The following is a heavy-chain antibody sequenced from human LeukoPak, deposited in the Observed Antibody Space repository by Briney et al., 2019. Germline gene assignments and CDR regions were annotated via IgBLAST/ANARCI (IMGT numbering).Heavy chain of an antibody. Sequence: GASVKVSCKASGYTFTGYYMHWVRQAPGQGLEWMGIINPSGGSTSYAQKFQGRVTMTRDTSTSTVYMELSSLRSEDTAVYYCARDRYYYDSSGFFDYWGQGTLVTVSS. CDR2: INPSGGST. CDR3: ARDRYYYDSSGFFDY. CDR1: GYTFTGYY. D-gene: IGHD3-22*01. J-gene: IGHJ4*02. V-gene: IGHV1-46*01.